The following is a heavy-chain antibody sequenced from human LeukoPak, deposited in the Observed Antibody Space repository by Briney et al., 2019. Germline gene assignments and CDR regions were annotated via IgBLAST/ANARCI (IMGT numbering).Heavy chain of an antibody. CDR2: ISYDGSNK. Sequence: GGSLRLSCAASGFTFSSYGMHWVRQAPGKGLEWVAVISYDGSNKYYADSVKGRFTISRDNSKNTLYLQMNSLRAEDTAVYYWAKEEREWRVRGGGDYWGQGTLVTVSS. V-gene: IGHV3-30*18. J-gene: IGHJ4*02. CDR1: GFTFSSYG. D-gene: IGHD6-19*01. CDR3: AKEEREWRVRGGGDY.